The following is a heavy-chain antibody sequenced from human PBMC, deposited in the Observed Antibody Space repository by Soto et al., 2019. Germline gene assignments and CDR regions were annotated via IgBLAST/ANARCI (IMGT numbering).Heavy chain of an antibody. Sequence: EERLVESGGGSVQPGGSLRLSCADSRFTFSSYWMYWVRQAPGKWLVWVSRINSDGSSTRYADSVKGRFSNSRDNSKSTLYLKMNTLRAAETAVYYCARLREGYSYGLDVWGQVNTFTV. D-gene: IGHD1-1*01. CDR2: INSDGSST. V-gene: IGHV3-74*01. CDR1: RFTFSSYW. J-gene: IGHJ6*02. CDR3: ARLREGYSYGLDV.